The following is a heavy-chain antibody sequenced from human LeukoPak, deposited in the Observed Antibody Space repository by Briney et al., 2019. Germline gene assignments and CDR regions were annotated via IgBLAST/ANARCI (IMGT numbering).Heavy chain of an antibody. Sequence: ASVKVSCKASGYTFTGYYMHWVRQAPGQGLEWMGWINPNSGGTNYAQKLQGRVTMTTDTSTSTAYMELRSLRSDDTAVYYCARLDGDYDNWFDPWGQGTLVTVSS. CDR2: INPNSGGT. J-gene: IGHJ5*02. D-gene: IGHD4-17*01. CDR3: ARLDGDYDNWFDP. CDR1: GYTFTGYY. V-gene: IGHV1-2*02.